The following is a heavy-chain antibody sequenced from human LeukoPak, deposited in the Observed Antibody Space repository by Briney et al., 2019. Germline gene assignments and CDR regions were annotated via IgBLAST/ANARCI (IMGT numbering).Heavy chain of an antibody. CDR2: IYYSGDT. Sequence: SETLSLTCTVSGGSISSSSYYWGWIRQPPGKGLEWIGSIYYSGDTYSNPSLKSRVTISVDTSKNQFSLKLSSVTAADTAVYYCARDGPSRSGYPTPFDYWGQGTLVTVSS. V-gene: IGHV4-39*02. CDR3: ARDGPSRSGYPTPFDY. CDR1: GGSISSSSYY. D-gene: IGHD3-22*01. J-gene: IGHJ4*02.